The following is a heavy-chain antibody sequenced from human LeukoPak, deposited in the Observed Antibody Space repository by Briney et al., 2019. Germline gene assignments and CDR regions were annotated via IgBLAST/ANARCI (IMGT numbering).Heavy chain of an antibody. V-gene: IGHV4-38-2*02. D-gene: IGHD3-16*01. J-gene: IGHJ5*02. CDR3: ARGGMITFGAINWFDP. CDR1: GYSIRSGYY. CDR2: IYHSGST. Sequence: PSETLSLTCSVSGYSIRSGYYWGWIRQPPGKGLEWIGSIYHSGSTYYNPSLKSRVTISVDTSKNQFSLKLSSVTAADTAVYYCARGGMITFGAINWFDPWGQGTQVTVSS.